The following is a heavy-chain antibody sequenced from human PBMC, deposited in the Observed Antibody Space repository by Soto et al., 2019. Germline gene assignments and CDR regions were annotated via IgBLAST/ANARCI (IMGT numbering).Heavy chain of an antibody. D-gene: IGHD5-18*01. V-gene: IGHV1-18*01. CDR3: ARLSWIQLWLTPDY. CDR2: ISAYNGNT. CDR1: GYTFTSYG. Sequence: ASVKVSCKASGYTFTSYGISWVRQAPGQGLEWMGWISAYNGNTNYAQKLQGRVTMTTDTSTSTAYMELRSLRSDDTAVYYCARLSWIQLWLTPDYWGQGTLVTVSS. J-gene: IGHJ4*02.